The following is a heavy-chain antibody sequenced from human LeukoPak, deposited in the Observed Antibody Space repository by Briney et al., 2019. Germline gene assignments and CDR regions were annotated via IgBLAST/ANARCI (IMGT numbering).Heavy chain of an antibody. J-gene: IGHJ1*01. Sequence: PSETLSLTCTASLGSFTSYYWSWIRQPPEKGLEWIAYIYDGGNTNYNSSLKSRVTISVDTSKNQFSLKLSSVTAADTAMYYCASHSLTAAGIVRHWGQGTLVTVSS. CDR2: IYDGGNT. V-gene: IGHV4-59*01. CDR3: ASHSLTAAGIVRH. CDR1: LGSFTSYY. D-gene: IGHD6-13*01.